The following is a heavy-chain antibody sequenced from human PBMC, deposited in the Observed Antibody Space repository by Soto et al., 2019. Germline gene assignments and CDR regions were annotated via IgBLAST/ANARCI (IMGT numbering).Heavy chain of an antibody. J-gene: IGHJ4*02. V-gene: IGHV4-4*02. CDR2: IYHSGST. CDR3: ARLVHYYFWSGYYTGGYFDY. CDR1: GGSISSSNW. D-gene: IGHD3-3*01. Sequence: QVQLQESGPGLVKPSGTLSLTCAVSGGSISSSNWWSWVRQPPGKGLEWIGEIYHSGSTNYNPSLKSRVTVSVDKSKSQFSLQLSSVAAADTAVYYCARLVHYYFWSGYYTGGYFDYWGQGTLVTVSS.